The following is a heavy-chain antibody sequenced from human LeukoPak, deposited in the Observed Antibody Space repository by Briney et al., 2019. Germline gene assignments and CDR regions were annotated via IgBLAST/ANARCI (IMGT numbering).Heavy chain of an antibody. CDR3: ARDTTSIRGACGY. Sequence: GGSLRLSCAACGFTFSSYAMSWVRQAPGKGLEWVSAISGSGGSTYYADSVKGRFTISRDNSKNTLYLQMSSLRSEDTAVYYCARDTTSIRGACGYWGQGTLVTVSS. J-gene: IGHJ4*02. CDR1: GFTFSSYA. CDR2: ISGSGGST. V-gene: IGHV3-23*01. D-gene: IGHD2/OR15-2a*01.